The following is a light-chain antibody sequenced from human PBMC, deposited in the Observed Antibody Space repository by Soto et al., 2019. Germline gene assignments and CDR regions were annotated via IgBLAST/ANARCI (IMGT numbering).Light chain of an antibody. Sequence: NFMLTQPHSVSESPGKTVIISCTRSSGSIASNYVQWYQQRPGSAPTIVIYEDNQRPSGVPDRFSGSVDSSSNSASLTISGLKTEDEADYYCHSYESNHVVFGGGTKLTVL. V-gene: IGLV6-57*03. J-gene: IGLJ3*02. CDR3: HSYESNHVV. CDR2: EDN. CDR1: SGSIASNY.